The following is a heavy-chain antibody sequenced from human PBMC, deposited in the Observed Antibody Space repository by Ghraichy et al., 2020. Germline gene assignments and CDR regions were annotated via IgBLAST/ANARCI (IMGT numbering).Heavy chain of an antibody. J-gene: IGHJ4*02. D-gene: IGHD5-18*01. Sequence: GGSLRLSCAASGFTFSSYAMHWVRQAPGKGLEWVAVISYDGSNKYYADSVKGRFTISRDNSKNTLYLQMNSLRAADTAVYYCARDVDTAMDFDYWGQGTLVTVSS. CDR1: GFTFSSYA. CDR2: ISYDGSNK. V-gene: IGHV3-30-3*01. CDR3: ARDVDTAMDFDY.